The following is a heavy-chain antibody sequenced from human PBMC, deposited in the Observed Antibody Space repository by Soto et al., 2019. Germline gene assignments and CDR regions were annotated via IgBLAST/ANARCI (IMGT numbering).Heavy chain of an antibody. CDR1: GYTLTELS. CDR3: AATSFCSSTSCYFDY. J-gene: IGHJ4*02. D-gene: IGHD2-2*01. CDR2: FDPEDGET. Sequence: ASVKVSCEVSGYTLTELSMHWVRQAPGKGLEWMGGFDPEDGETIYAQKFQGRVTMTEDTSTDTAYMELSSLRSEDTAVYYCAATSFCSSTSCYFDYWGQGTLVTVSS. V-gene: IGHV1-24*01.